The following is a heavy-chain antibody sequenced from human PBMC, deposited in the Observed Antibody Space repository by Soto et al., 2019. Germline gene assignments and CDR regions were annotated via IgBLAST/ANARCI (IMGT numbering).Heavy chain of an antibody. CDR2: ISAYNGNT. CDR1: GYTFTSYG. J-gene: IGHJ4*02. CDR3: AREAHIVVVPAAVSPPDY. Sequence: QVQLVQSGAEVKTPGASVKVSCKASGYTFTSYGISWVRQAPGQGLEWMGWISAYNGNTNYAQKLQGRVTMTTDTSTSTAYMELRSLRSDDTAVYYCAREAHIVVVPAAVSPPDYWGQGTLVTVSS. V-gene: IGHV1-18*01. D-gene: IGHD2-2*01.